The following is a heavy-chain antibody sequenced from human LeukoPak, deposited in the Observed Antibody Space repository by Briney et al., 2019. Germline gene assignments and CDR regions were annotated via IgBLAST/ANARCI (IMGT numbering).Heavy chain of an antibody. Sequence: GGYLRLSCAASGFTFSSYAMHWVRQAPGKGLEWVAVISYDGSNKYYADSVKGRFTISRDNSKNTLYLQMNSLRAEDTAVYYCARDRSTAFDIWGQGTMVTVSS. CDR3: ARDRSTAFDI. J-gene: IGHJ3*02. CDR1: GFTFSSYA. CDR2: ISYDGSNK. V-gene: IGHV3-30*04.